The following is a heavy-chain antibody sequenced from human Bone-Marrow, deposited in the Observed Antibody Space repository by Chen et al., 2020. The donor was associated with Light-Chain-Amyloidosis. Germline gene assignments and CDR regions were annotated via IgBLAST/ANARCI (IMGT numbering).Heavy chain of an antibody. D-gene: IGHD4-4*01. Sequence: EVQLVESGGGLVQPGGSLRPSGAPSGFTFSNFYMTWVRQAPGRGLEWVTTINPAGNSINYLDSVRGRFTVSRDNAKNSLYLQMNSLTAEDTALYYCARDPAYSAFDIWGQGAMVTVSS. V-gene: IGHV3-7*05. CDR3: ARDPAYSAFDI. CDR2: INPAGNSI. CDR1: GFTFSNFY. J-gene: IGHJ3*02.